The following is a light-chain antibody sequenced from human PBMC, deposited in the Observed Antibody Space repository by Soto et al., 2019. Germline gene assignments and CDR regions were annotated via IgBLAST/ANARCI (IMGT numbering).Light chain of an antibody. CDR3: HQRRNWLFS. CDR2: DAS. J-gene: IGKJ3*01. CDR1: QSVGNY. V-gene: IGKV3-11*01. Sequence: EFVLTQSPAILYLSPGEGATLSCRASQSVGNYLAWYQQKRGQAPRLLIYDASNKATGLPARFSGSGYGTDFTLTISSPEPEYFAVYYCHQRRNWLFSFGPGTKVDMK.